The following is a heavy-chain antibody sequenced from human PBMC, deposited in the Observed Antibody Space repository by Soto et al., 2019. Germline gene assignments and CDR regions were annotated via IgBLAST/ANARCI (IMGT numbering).Heavy chain of an antibody. CDR3: ARHSSIAVAAEHYYYGMDV. J-gene: IGHJ6*02. D-gene: IGHD6-19*01. V-gene: IGHV5-51*01. Sequence: GESLKISCQTSGYTFSSNWIGWVRQMPGKGLEWTGIIYPGDSETRYSPSFQGQVTISADRSFSTAYLQWSSLKASDTAMYYCARHSSIAVAAEHYYYGMDVWGQGTTVTVSS. CDR2: IYPGDSET. CDR1: GYTFSSNW.